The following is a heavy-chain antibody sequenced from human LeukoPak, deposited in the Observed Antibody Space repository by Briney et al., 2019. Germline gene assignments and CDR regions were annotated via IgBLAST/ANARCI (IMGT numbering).Heavy chain of an antibody. CDR2: INHSGST. J-gene: IGHJ4*02. CDR3: ARGHYGDHRDLVIDY. CDR1: GGSFSGYY. D-gene: IGHD4-17*01. V-gene: IGHV4-34*01. Sequence: SETLSLTCAVYGGSFSGYYWSWIRQPPGKGLEWIGEINHSGSTNYNPSLKSRVTISVDTSKNQFSLKLSSVTAADTAVYYCARGHYGDHRDLVIDYWGQGTLVTVSS.